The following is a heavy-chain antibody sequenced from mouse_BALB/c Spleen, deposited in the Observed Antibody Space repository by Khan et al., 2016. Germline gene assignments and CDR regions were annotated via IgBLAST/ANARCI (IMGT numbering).Heavy chain of an antibody. CDR3: ARFYYYGSSLYFDY. Sequence: QIQLVQSGPELKKPGETVKISCKASGYTFTNYGMNWVKQAPGKGLKWMGWINTNTGEPTYAEEFKGRFAFSLETSASTAYLQINNLKNEDTATYFCARFYYYGSSLYFDYWCQGTTLTVSS. D-gene: IGHD1-1*01. J-gene: IGHJ2*01. CDR2: INTNTGEP. V-gene: IGHV9-3*02. CDR1: GYTFTNYG.